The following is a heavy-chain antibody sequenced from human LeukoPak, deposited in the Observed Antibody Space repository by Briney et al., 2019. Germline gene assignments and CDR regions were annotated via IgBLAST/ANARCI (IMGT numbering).Heavy chain of an antibody. V-gene: IGHV3-30-3*01. D-gene: IGHD1-26*01. CDR3: AKGVFVWDQRGGFHY. J-gene: IGHJ4*02. Sequence: PGRSLRLSCAASGFTFSSYAMHWVRQAPGKGPEWVAVISYDGSNKYYADSVKGRFTISRDNSKNTLYLQMNSLRAKDTAVYYCAKGVFVWDQRGGFHYWGQGTLVTVSS. CDR2: ISYDGSNK. CDR1: GFTFSSYA.